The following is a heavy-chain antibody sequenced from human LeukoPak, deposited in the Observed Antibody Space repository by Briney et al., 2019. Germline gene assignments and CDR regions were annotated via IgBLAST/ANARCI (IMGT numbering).Heavy chain of an antibody. CDR2: INTSGRT. CDR1: GGSINSVSYS. CDR3: TRGWSSGGAFDI. J-gene: IGHJ3*02. V-gene: IGHV4-61*02. D-gene: IGHD6-19*01. Sequence: TLSLTCTVSGGSINSVSYSWAWIRQPAGKGLEWIGRINTSGRTDYKPSLKSRLTISIDTSKNQFSLETSSVTAAETAVYYCTRGWSSGGAFDIWGLGTMVTVSS.